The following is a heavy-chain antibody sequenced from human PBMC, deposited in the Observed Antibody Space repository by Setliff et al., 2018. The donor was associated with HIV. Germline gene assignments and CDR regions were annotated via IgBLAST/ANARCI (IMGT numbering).Heavy chain of an antibody. Sequence: ASVKVSCKASGGTFSSYAISWVRQASGQGLEWMGGINPISGTVNYAQKFWGRVTITTHESTSTAYMELSSLRSEDTAVYYCARDFGGYCSSMSCPGLFDPWAREPWSPSPQ. CDR3: ARDFGGYCSSMSCPGLFDP. V-gene: IGHV1-69*05. CDR1: GGTFSSYA. D-gene: IGHD2-2*01. CDR2: INPISGTV. J-gene: IGHJ5*02.